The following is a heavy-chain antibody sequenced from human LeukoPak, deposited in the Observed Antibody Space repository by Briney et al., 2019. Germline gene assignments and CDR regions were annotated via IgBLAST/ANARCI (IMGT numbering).Heavy chain of an antibody. CDR2: IRSKAYSYAT. V-gene: IGHV3-73*01. CDR3: CTPAFDY. Sequence: GGSLRLSCAASGFTFSGSAMHWVRQASGKGLEWVGRIRSKAYSYATAYAASVKGRFTISRDDSKNTAYLQMNSLKTEGTAVYYCCTPAFDYWGQGTLVTVSS. J-gene: IGHJ4*02. CDR1: GFTFSGSA. D-gene: IGHD2-8*01.